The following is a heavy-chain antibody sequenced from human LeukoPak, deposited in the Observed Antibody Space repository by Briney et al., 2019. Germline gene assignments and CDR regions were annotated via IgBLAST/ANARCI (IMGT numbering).Heavy chain of an antibody. CDR2: IYPGDSDT. CDR1: GYRFTNYW. CDR3: ARQGPWAAAGFDH. J-gene: IGHJ4*02. D-gene: IGHD6-13*01. Sequence: GESLKISCEASGYRFTNYWIGWVRQMPGKGLEWMGIIYPGDSDTKYSPSFQGQVTISADKSINTAYLQWSSLQASDSAIYYCARQGPWAAAGFDHWGQGTLVTVSS. V-gene: IGHV5-51*01.